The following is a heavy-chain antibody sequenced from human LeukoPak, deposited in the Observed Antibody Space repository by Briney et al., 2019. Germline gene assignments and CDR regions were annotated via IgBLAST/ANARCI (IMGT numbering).Heavy chain of an antibody. Sequence: GGSLRLSCAASGFTLSNAWMNWVRQAPGKGLEWVGLIKSKTNGETRDYAAPVKGRFTISRDDSDNTLYLQMNSLKNEDTAVYYCAKDLHLRYFDWFGVQGTLVTVSS. CDR2: IKSKTNGETR. J-gene: IGHJ4*02. CDR3: AKDLHLRYFDWF. CDR1: GFTLSNAW. V-gene: IGHV3-15*01. D-gene: IGHD3-9*01.